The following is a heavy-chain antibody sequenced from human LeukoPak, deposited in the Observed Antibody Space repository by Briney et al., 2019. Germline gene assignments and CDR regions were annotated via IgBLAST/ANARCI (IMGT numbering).Heavy chain of an antibody. CDR2: ISFDGNDE. Sequence: GRSLRLSCAASGFRFNSYGMHWVRQAPGKGLEWVAVISFDGNDEYYTDSVKGRFTISRDDSKNTLYLQMNSLRAEDTAVYYCARDAGTWGYGYNFDYWGQGTLVTVSS. J-gene: IGHJ4*02. CDR1: GFRFNSYG. CDR3: ARDAGTWGYGYNFDY. V-gene: IGHV3-30*03. D-gene: IGHD7-27*01.